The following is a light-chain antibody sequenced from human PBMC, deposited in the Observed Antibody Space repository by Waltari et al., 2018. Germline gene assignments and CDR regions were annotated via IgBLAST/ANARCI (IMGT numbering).Light chain of an antibody. CDR3: HVRHRSGDVL. CDR1: SRRPYY. Sequence: SSELTQDPVVSVALGQTVRITCHGDSRRPYYVSWFQQKPGQAPARVIYGKNNRPSGIPDRPPASRSGSTASLTSIGAQAEDETDSYCHVRHRSGDVLIGGGTKLIVV. CDR2: GKN. J-gene: IGLJ2*01. V-gene: IGLV3-19*01.